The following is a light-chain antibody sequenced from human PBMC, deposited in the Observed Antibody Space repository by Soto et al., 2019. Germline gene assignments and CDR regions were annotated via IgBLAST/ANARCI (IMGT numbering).Light chain of an antibody. V-gene: IGKV3-20*01. CDR3: QHYGTSPYT. CDR2: GAS. Sequence: EIVLTQSRGTLSLSPGERATLSCRASESVSENGYLAWYHQKSGQAPRLLIFGASSRATGVPVRFSVSGSGTDFTPSITRLEPEYFAVYYCQHYGTSPYTFGPGTRLEIK. CDR1: ESVSENGY. J-gene: IGKJ2*01.